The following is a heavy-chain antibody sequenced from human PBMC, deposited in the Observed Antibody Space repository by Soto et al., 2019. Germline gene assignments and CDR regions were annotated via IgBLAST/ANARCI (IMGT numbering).Heavy chain of an antibody. Sequence: QVQLQESGPGLVKPSETLSLTCTVSGGSLSPYYWIWIRQPPGKGLEWIGYIYYSGTTNYNPSLKSRVSISVDTSKNQFSLKLSSVTAADTAVYYCARGGRYRYAMDVWGQGTTVSVSS. CDR3: ARGGRYRYAMDV. V-gene: IGHV4-59*01. D-gene: IGHD1-1*01. J-gene: IGHJ6*02. CDR2: IYYSGTT. CDR1: GGSLSPYY.